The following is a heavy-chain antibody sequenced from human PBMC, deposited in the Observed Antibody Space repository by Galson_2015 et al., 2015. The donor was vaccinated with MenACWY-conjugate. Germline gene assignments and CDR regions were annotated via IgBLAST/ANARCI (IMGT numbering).Heavy chain of an antibody. CDR3: AKYRGSSDYDRRGRESDY. J-gene: IGHJ4*02. CDR1: GFTFSAHA. CDR2: ITDNGAGA. D-gene: IGHD5-12*01. Sequence: SLRLSCAASGFTFSAHAMNWVRQTPGKGLEWVSGITDNGAGASYADSVKGRFTVSRDNSKNTLYLQLSSLRPEDTATYYCAKYRGSSDYDRRGRESDYWGQGTLVTVSS. V-gene: IGHV3-23*01.